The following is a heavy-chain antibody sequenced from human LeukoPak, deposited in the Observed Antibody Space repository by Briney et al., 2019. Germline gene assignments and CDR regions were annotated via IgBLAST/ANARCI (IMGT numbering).Heavy chain of an antibody. Sequence: ASVKVSCKASGGTFSSYPISWVRQAPGQGLEWMGGIIPIFGTANYAQKFQGRVTITADKSTSTAYMELSSLRSEDTAVYYCASAPYCSGGSCYSYYYYYYMDVWGKGTTVTVSS. CDR2: IIPIFGTA. D-gene: IGHD2-15*01. J-gene: IGHJ6*03. CDR1: GGTFSSYP. CDR3: ASAPYCSGGSCYSYYYYYYMDV. V-gene: IGHV1-69*06.